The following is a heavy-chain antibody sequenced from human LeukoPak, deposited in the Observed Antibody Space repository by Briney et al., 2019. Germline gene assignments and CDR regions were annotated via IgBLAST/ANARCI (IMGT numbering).Heavy chain of an antibody. Sequence: GGSLRLSCAASGFTFSSYAMSWVRQAPGKGLEWVSAISGSGGSTHYADSVKGRFTISRDNSKNTLYLQMNSLRAEDTAVYYCARADFWSGYSLDYWGQGTLVTVSS. J-gene: IGHJ4*02. D-gene: IGHD3-3*01. CDR1: GFTFSSYA. CDR2: ISGSGGST. V-gene: IGHV3-23*01. CDR3: ARADFWSGYSLDY.